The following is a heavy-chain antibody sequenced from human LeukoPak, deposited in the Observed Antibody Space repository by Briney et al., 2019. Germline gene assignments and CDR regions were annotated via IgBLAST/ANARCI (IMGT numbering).Heavy chain of an antibody. CDR2: INHSGST. Sequence: SETLSLTCAVYGGSFSGYYWSWTRQPPGKGLEWIGEINHSGSTNYNPSLKSRVTISVDTSKNQFSLKLSSVTAADTAVYYCARSRAYYDFWSGPYYFDYWGQGTLVTVSS. D-gene: IGHD3-3*01. CDR3: ARSRAYYDFWSGPYYFDY. V-gene: IGHV4-34*01. J-gene: IGHJ4*02. CDR1: GGSFSGYY.